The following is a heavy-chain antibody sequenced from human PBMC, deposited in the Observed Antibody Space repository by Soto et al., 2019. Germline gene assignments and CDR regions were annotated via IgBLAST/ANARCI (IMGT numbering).Heavy chain of an antibody. CDR3: ARVSIPYCYHTSGPYYFDY. V-gene: IGHV4-61*01. D-gene: IGHD3-22*01. CDR2: IFYSGTT. Sequence: NPWETLSLTCTVSGVSVSSGSYYWSWIGQPPGMGLEWIGYIFYSGTTNYNPSLKSRVTMSLYTSKNQFSLQLSSVTAADTAVYYCARVSIPYCYHTSGPYYFDYWGEGTMVIVSS. J-gene: IGHJ4*02. CDR1: GVSVSSGSYY.